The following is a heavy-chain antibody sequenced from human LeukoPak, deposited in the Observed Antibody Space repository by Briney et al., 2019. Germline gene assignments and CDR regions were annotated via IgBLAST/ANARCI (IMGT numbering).Heavy chain of an antibody. Sequence: SVTVSFKSSGGTFINYAISWVRQAPGQGLEWMGRIIPILGIANYAQKFQGRVTITADKSTSTAYMELSSLRSEDTAVYYCASAPGDYFDYWGQGTLVTVSS. V-gene: IGHV1-69*04. CDR1: GGTFINYA. J-gene: IGHJ4*02. CDR3: ASAPGDYFDY. CDR2: IIPILGIA.